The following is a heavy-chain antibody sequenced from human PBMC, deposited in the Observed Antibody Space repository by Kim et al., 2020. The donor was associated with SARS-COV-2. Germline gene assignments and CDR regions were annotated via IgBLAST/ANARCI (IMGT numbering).Heavy chain of an antibody. J-gene: IGHJ3*02. Sequence: GGSLRLSCAASGFTFSSYGMHWVRQAPGKGLEWVAVIWYDGSNKYYADSVKGRFTISRDNSKNTLYLQMNSLRAEDTAVYYCARDSQLSWGDAFDIWGQGTMVTVSS. V-gene: IGHV3-33*01. D-gene: IGHD3-16*01. CDR3: ARDSQLSWGDAFDI. CDR1: GFTFSSYG. CDR2: IWYDGSNK.